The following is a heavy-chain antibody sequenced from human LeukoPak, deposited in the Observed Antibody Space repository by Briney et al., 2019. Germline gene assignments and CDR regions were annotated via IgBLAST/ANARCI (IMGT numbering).Heavy chain of an antibody. D-gene: IGHD6-6*01. CDR1: GSTFSSYE. J-gene: IGHJ4*02. CDR2: ISSSGSTI. Sequence: PGGSLRLSCAASGSTFSSYEMNWVRQAPGKGLEWVSYISSSGSTIYYADSVKGRFTISRDNAKNSLYLQMNSLRAEDTAVYYCARAGSSDPWGYWGQGTLVTVSS. V-gene: IGHV3-48*03. CDR3: ARAGSSDPWGY.